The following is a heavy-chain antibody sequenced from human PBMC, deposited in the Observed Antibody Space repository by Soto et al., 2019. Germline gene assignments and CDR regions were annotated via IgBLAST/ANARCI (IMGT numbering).Heavy chain of an antibody. CDR2: ISYDGSNK. J-gene: IGHJ4*02. Sequence: PGGSLRLSCAASGFTFSSYAMHWVRQAPGKGLEWVAVISYDGSNKYYADSVKGRFTISRDNSKNTLYLQMNSLRAEDTAVYYCARDSDYYDSSGNFDYWGQGTLVTVSS. CDR1: GFTFSSYA. CDR3: ARDSDYYDSSGNFDY. D-gene: IGHD3-22*01. V-gene: IGHV3-30-3*01.